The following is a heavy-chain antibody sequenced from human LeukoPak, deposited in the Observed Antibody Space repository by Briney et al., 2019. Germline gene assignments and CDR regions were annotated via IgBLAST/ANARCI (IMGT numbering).Heavy chain of an antibody. D-gene: IGHD6-13*01. J-gene: IGHJ5*02. CDR1: GYTLTELS. CDR3: ATAGAAGNWNWFDP. CDR2: FDPEDGET. Sequence: ASVKVSCKVSGYTLTELSMHWVRQAPRKGLEWMGGFDPEDGETIYAQKFQGRVTMTEDTSTDTAYMELSSLRSEDTAVYYCATAGAAGNWNWFDPWGQGTLVTVSS. V-gene: IGHV1-24*01.